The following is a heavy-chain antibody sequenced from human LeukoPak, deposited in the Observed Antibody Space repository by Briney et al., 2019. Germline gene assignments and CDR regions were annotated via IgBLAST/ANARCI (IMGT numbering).Heavy chain of an antibody. CDR3: ARVMASNGSIDF. V-gene: IGHV4-61*01. J-gene: IGHJ3*01. D-gene: IGHD1-26*01. CDR1: GGSVSSNRYF. CDR2: FYYSGST. Sequence: SETLSLTCTVSGGSVSSNRYFWNWLRQPPGKGLQWIGYFYYSGSTNYNPSLESRVTISVDTSNNQFSLKLSSVTAADTALYYCARVMASNGSIDFWGQGTMVPVSS.